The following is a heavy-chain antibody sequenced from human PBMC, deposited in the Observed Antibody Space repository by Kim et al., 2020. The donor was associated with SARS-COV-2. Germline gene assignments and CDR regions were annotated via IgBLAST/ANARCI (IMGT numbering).Heavy chain of an antibody. CDR3: ARTYDSSGIIHFDY. CDR1: GGSISSYY. Sequence: SETLSLTCTVSGGSISSYYWSWIRQPPGKGLEWIGYIYYSGSTNYNPSLKSRVTISVDTSKNQFSLKLSSVTAADTAVYYCARTYDSSGIIHFDYWGQGTLVTVSS. D-gene: IGHD3-22*01. CDR2: IYYSGST. J-gene: IGHJ4*02. V-gene: IGHV4-59*01.